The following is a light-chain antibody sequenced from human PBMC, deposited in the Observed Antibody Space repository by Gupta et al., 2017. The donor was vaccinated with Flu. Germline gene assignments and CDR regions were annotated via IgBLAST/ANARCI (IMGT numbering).Light chain of an antibody. CDR3: NSYGASTF. Sequence: QSALTQPRSVSGSPGQSVAISCTGTSNDVGTFDYISWYQQHPGQAPKLIIYDVNKRPSGVPDRFTGSKSGNTASLTTSGLQPQDEADYYCNSYGASTFFGGGTRLTVL. V-gene: IGLV2-11*01. CDR1: SNDVGTFDY. J-gene: IGLJ2*01. CDR2: DVN.